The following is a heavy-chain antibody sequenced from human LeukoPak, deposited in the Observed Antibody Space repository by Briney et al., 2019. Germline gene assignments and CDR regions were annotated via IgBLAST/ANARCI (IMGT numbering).Heavy chain of an antibody. Sequence: ASVKVSCKASGYTFTGYYMHWVRQAPGQGLEWMGWINPNSGGTNYAQKFQGKVTMTRDTSISTAYMELSRLRSDDTAVYYCARDRDTIFGVVITLQGAFDIWGQGTMVTVSS. J-gene: IGHJ3*02. V-gene: IGHV1-2*02. D-gene: IGHD3-3*01. CDR3: ARDRDTIFGVVITLQGAFDI. CDR2: INPNSGGT. CDR1: GYTFTGYY.